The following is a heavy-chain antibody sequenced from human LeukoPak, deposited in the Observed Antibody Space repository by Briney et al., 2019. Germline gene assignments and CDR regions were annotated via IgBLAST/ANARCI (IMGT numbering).Heavy chain of an antibody. J-gene: IGHJ4*02. CDR1: GGSISSYY. CDR3: ARDYSGEYYFDY. CDR2: IYYSGST. V-gene: IGHV4-59*12. Sequence: SETLSLTCTVSGGSISSYYWSWIRQPPGKGLEWIGYIYYSGSTNYNPSLKSRVTISVDTSKNQFSLKLSSVTAAGTAVYYCARDYSGEYYFDYWGQGTLVTVSS. D-gene: IGHD7-27*01.